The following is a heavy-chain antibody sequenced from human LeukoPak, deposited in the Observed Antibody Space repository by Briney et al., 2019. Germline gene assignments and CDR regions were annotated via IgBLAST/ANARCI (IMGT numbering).Heavy chain of an antibody. V-gene: IGHV1-69*04. J-gene: IGHJ4*02. CDR3: AREYQPRAELDY. CDR2: IFPILGIA. D-gene: IGHD2-2*01. Sequence: ASVKVSCKASGYTFTSYDTNWVRQATGQGLEWMGRIFPILGIANYAQKFQGRVTITADKSTSTAYMELSSLRSEDTAVYYCAREYQPRAELDYWGQGTLVTVSS. CDR1: GYTFTSYD.